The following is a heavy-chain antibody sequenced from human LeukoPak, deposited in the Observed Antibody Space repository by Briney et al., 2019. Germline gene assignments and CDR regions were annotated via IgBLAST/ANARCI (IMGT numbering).Heavy chain of an antibody. V-gene: IGHV1-2*02. CDR1: GYTFTGYY. J-gene: IGHJ4*02. CDR3: ARDKSLADPYFFDY. Sequence: ASVKVSCKASGYTFTGYYMHWVRQAPGQGLEWMGWINPNSGGTNYAQKFQGRVTMTRDTSISTAYMELSRLRSDDTAVYFCARDKSLADPYFFDYWGQGTLVTVSS. CDR2: INPNSGGT.